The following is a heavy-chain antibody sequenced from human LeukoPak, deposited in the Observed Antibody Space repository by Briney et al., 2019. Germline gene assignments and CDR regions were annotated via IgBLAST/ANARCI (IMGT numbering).Heavy chain of an antibody. Sequence: ASVKVSCKASGGTFSSYAISWVRPAPGQGLERMGGIIPIFGTANYAQKFQGRVTGTTDESTSTAYMELSSLRSEDTAVYYCARAGVEGAYYMDVWGKGTTVTVSS. CDR1: GGTFSSYA. V-gene: IGHV1-69*05. J-gene: IGHJ6*03. CDR3: ARAGVEGAYYMDV. D-gene: IGHD2-15*01. CDR2: IIPIFGTA.